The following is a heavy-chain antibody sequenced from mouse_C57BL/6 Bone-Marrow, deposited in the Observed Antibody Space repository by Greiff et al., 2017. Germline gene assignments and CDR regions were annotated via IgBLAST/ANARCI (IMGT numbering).Heavy chain of an antibody. CDR1: GYSITSGYY. J-gene: IGHJ4*01. Sequence: ESGPGLVKPSQSLSLTCSVTGYSITSGYYWNWIRQFPGNKLEWMGYISYDGSNNYNPSLKNRISITRDTSKNQFFLKLNSVTTEDTATXYCARDKLRFYAMDYWGQGTSVTVSS. CDR3: ARDKLRFYAMDY. V-gene: IGHV3-6*01. CDR2: ISYDGSN. D-gene: IGHD1-1*01.